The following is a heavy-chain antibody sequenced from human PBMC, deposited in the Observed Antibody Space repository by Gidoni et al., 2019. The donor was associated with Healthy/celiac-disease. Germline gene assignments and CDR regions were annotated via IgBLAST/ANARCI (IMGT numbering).Heavy chain of an antibody. J-gene: IGHJ5*02. CDR1: GFTFSSYA. D-gene: IGHD6-6*01. CDR3: ATYSSSFLFDP. Sequence: EVQLLESGGGLVQPGGSLRRSCAASGFTFSSYAMSWVRQAPGKGLLWVSAISGSGGSTYYADSVKGRFTIARDNSKNTLYLQMNSLRAEYTAVYYCATYSSSFLFDPWGQGTLVTVSS. CDR2: ISGSGGST. V-gene: IGHV3-23*01.